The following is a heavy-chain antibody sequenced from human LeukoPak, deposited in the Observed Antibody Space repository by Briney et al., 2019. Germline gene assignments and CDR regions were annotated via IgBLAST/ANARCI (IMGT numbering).Heavy chain of an antibody. V-gene: IGHV3-43*01. CDR3: AKDLTYESSGTVIDN. J-gene: IGHJ4*02. Sequence: GGSLRLSCPASGFIFDDYTMHWVRQGPGKTLEWVALVSWDGTPYYADSVKGRLTISRDNSKNALYLEMDSLRTDDTAFYYCAKDLTYESSGTVIDNWGQGTLVTVSS. CDR1: GFIFDDYT. CDR2: VSWDGTP. D-gene: IGHD3-22*01.